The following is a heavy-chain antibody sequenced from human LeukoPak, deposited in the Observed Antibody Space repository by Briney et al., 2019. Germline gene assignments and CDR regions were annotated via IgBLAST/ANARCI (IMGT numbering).Heavy chain of an antibody. CDR3: AKVRHLVATIEYLDY. J-gene: IGHJ4*02. D-gene: IGHD5-12*01. CDR2: MSGSGDNT. CDR1: GFTFSTNG. V-gene: IGHV3-23*01. Sequence: PGGSLRLSCAASGFTFSTNGMTWVRQAPGKGLEWVSSMSGSGDNTYYADTVKGRFTISRDNSKNTLYLQMNSLRAEDTAIYYCAKVRHLVATIEYLDYWSQGALVTVSS.